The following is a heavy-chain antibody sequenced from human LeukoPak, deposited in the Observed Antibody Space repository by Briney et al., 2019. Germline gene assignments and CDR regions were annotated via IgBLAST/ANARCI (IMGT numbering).Heavy chain of an antibody. CDR3: AGDGNYYDSSPRFDP. J-gene: IGHJ5*02. CDR1: GCTFSSYA. V-gene: IGHV1-69*05. CDR2: TIPIFGTA. D-gene: IGHD3-22*01. Sequence: SVKVSCKAYGCTFSSYAISWVRQAPGQGLEWMGGTIPIFGTANYAQKFQGRVTITTDESTSTAYMELSSLRSEDTAVYYCAGDGNYYDSSPRFDPWGQGTLVTVSS.